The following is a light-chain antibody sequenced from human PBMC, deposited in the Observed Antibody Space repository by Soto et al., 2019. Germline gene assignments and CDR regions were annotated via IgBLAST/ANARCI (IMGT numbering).Light chain of an antibody. J-gene: IGKJ5*01. Sequence: DIQMTQSPSSLSASVGDRVTIECRASQDISTSLAWFQQEPGKAPRTLIYGATYRQTGVPSKFSGSGSWTHFTLTINSLQPEDFATYYCQQYDTYPITFGQGTRLEIK. CDR2: GAT. CDR3: QQYDTYPIT. V-gene: IGKV1-16*02. CDR1: QDISTS.